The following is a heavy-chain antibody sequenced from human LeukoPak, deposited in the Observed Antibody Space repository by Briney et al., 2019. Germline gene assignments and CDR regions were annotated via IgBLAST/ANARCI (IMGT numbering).Heavy chain of an antibody. Sequence: GGSLRLSCAASGFTISHYWMSWVRQAPGKGLEWVANIKQDGSEKYYAESVKGRVSISRDNAENSLYLQMNSLRAEDTAVYYCAKFNTDPGHALDIWGQGTMVTVSS. CDR2: IKQDGSEK. CDR3: AKFNTDPGHALDI. D-gene: IGHD2-2*02. J-gene: IGHJ3*02. V-gene: IGHV3-7*01. CDR1: GFTISHYW.